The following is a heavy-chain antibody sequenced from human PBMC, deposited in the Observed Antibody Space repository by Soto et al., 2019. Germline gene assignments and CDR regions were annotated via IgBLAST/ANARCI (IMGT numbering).Heavy chain of an antibody. CDR3: ARDLGYSSSWVDNWFDP. D-gene: IGHD6-13*01. J-gene: IGHJ5*02. CDR1: GGSITSSRHY. Sequence: SETLSLTCTVSGGSITSSRHYWGWVRQSPGKGLEWIGSIYYSGRAYYSPSLKSRVTISVDTSKNQFSLKLSSVTAADTVVYYCARDLGYSSSWVDNWFDPWGQGTLVTVSS. V-gene: IGHV4-39*07. CDR2: IYYSGRA.